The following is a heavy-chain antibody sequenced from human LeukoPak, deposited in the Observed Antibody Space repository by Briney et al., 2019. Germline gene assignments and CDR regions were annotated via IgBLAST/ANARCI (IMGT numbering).Heavy chain of an antibody. CDR3: AKASAMIVVVSKHFDY. CDR1: GFTFSSHG. CDR2: IIPSGHTT. V-gene: IGHV3-23*01. Sequence: PGGSLRLSFVASGFTFSSHGMNWVRQAPGKGLEWVSGIIPSGHTTYYADSVKGRFTISRDNSKNTLYLQMNSLRAEDTAVYYCAKASAMIVVVSKHFDYWGQGTLVTVSS. J-gene: IGHJ4*02. D-gene: IGHD3-22*01.